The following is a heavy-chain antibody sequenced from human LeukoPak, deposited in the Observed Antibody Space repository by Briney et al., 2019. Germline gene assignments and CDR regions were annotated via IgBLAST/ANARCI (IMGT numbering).Heavy chain of an antibody. CDR1: GFLFSSYE. CDR2: ISTSGGTI. D-gene: IGHD4-23*01. V-gene: IGHV3-48*03. J-gene: IGHJ4*02. CDR3: ARDSYYGGTQDY. Sequence: GGSLRLSCAASGFLFSSYEMNWVRQAPGKGLEWVSFISTSGGTIYYADSVKGRFTISRDNAKNSLYLQMNSLRAEDTAVYYCARDSYYGGTQDYWGQGTLVTVSS.